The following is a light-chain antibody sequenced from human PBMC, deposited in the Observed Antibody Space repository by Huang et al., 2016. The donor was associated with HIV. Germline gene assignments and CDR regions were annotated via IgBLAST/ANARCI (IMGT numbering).Light chain of an antibody. CDR2: GAS. Sequence: EIVMTQSPVSLSVSPGERATLSCRASQSVGINIAWYQPKPGQGPRLLIYGASTRATGIPARFSGTGSGTEFTLTISSLQSEDFAVYYCQRYDNWPSITFGQGTRLEIK. J-gene: IGKJ5*01. CDR3: QRYDNWPSIT. V-gene: IGKV3D-15*01. CDR1: QSVGIN.